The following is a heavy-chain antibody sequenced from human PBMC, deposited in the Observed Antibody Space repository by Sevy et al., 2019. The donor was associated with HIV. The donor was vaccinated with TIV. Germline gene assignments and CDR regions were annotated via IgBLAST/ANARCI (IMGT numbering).Heavy chain of an antibody. CDR3: AKDGAVAWEFDY. Sequence: GGSLRLSCAASGFTFSSYAMSWVRQAPGKGLEWVSAISGSGGSTYYADSVKGRFTISRDSSKNTLYLQMNSLRAEDTAVYYCAKDGAVAWEFDYWGQGTLVTVSS. CDR2: ISGSGGST. D-gene: IGHD6-19*01. J-gene: IGHJ4*02. V-gene: IGHV3-23*01. CDR1: GFTFSSYA.